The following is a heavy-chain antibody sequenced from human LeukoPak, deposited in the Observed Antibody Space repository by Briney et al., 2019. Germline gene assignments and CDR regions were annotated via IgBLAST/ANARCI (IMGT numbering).Heavy chain of an antibody. J-gene: IGHJ4*02. D-gene: IGHD6-19*01. CDR2: INPNSGGT. Sequence: GASVKVSCKASGYTFTGYYMHWVRQAPGQGLEWMGWINPNSGGTNYAQKFQGRVTMTRDTSISTAYMELRSLRSDDTAVYYCARDQSGWSLNPLWYWGQGTLVTVSS. V-gene: IGHV1-2*02. CDR1: GYTFTGYY. CDR3: ARDQSGWSLNPLWY.